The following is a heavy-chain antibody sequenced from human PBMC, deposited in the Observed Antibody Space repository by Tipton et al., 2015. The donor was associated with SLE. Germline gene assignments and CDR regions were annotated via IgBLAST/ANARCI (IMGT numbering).Heavy chain of an antibody. V-gene: IGHV4-4*07. CDR3: ARENSYNYDFWNSYSKGPYYYFGLDV. D-gene: IGHD3-3*01. CDR1: GGSVNDYY. Sequence: TLSLTCSVSGGSVNDYYWSWIRQTAGKGLEWIGHISGSGKTNHNPSLDSRVTMSVDTSKNQLSLTLTSVTTADTAVYFCARENSYNYDFWNSYSKGPYYYFGLDVWGQGTTVTVSS. CDR2: ISGSGKT. J-gene: IGHJ6*02.